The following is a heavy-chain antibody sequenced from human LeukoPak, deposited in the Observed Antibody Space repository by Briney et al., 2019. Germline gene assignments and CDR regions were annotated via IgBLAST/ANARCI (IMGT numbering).Heavy chain of an antibody. CDR3: ARTLRGGGALDY. D-gene: IGHD3-16*01. Sequence: GGSLRLSCAASGFTFSNYWLNWVRQAPGKGLEWVANIKEDGSEKYYVDSVKGRFTISRDNAKNSLFLQMNSLRAEDTAVYYCARTLRGGGALDYWGQGTLVIVSS. CDR2: IKEDGSEK. J-gene: IGHJ4*02. V-gene: IGHV3-7*03. CDR1: GFTFSNYW.